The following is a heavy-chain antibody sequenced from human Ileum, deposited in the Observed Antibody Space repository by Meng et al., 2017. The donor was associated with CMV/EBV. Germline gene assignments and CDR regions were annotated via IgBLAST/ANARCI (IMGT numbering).Heavy chain of an antibody. Sequence: QGPLVQSGAEVKKPGASVKVSCKASGYTFTGYYLHWVRQAPGQGLEWMAWINPNTGTTDYAQKFRGRVTMTRDTSISTAYMELSSLKSDDTAVHYCARGGGAADYWGQGTLVTVSS. V-gene: IGHV1-2*02. CDR1: GYTFTGYY. CDR3: ARGGGAADY. CDR2: INPNTGTT. D-gene: IGHD1-26*01. J-gene: IGHJ4*02.